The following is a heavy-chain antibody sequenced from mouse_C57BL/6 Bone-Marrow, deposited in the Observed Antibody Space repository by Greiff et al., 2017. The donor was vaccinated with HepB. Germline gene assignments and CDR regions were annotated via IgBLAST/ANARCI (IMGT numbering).Heavy chain of an antibody. D-gene: IGHD1-1*01. CDR2: INPNNGGT. V-gene: IGHV1-18*01. CDR3: ARSPFITTVVPYYFDY. J-gene: IGHJ2*01. CDR1: GYTFTDYN. Sequence: EVQGVESGPELVKPGASVKIPCKASGYTFTDYNMDWVKQSHGKSLEWIGDINPNNGGTIYNQKFKGKATLTVDKSSSTAYMELRSLTSEDTAVYYCARSPFITTVVPYYFDYWGQGTTLTVSS.